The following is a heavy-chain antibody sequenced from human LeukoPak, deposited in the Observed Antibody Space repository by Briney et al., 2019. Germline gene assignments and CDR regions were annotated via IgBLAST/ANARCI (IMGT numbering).Heavy chain of an antibody. CDR2: IKEDGSEK. V-gene: IGHV3-7*01. CDR3: TRGRLTMT. J-gene: IGHJ5*02. CDR1: GFTFSSSW. D-gene: IGHD3-22*01. Sequence: GGSLRLSCAASGFTFSSSWISWVRQAPGKGLEWVANIKEDGSEKCYVDSVKGRFSISRDNAKNSLYLQMNSLRVEDTAVCYCTRGRLTMTWGQGTLVTVSS.